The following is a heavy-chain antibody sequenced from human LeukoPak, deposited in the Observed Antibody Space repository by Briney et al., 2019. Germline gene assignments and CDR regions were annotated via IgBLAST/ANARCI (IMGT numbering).Heavy chain of an antibody. Sequence: GGSLRLSCAASGFTFSSYAMSWVRQAPGKGLEWVSSIGSNISYIYYADSVKDRFTISRDNPKNSLYLQMNSLSAEDTAVYYCARDNGAKQFDYWGQGTLVIVSA. CDR2: IGSNISYI. J-gene: IGHJ4*02. D-gene: IGHD2-8*01. CDR3: ARDNGAKQFDY. CDR1: GFTFSSYA. V-gene: IGHV3-21*01.